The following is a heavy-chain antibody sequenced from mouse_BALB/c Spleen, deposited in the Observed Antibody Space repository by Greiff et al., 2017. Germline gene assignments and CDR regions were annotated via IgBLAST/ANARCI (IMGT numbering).Heavy chain of an antibody. D-gene: IGHD1-2*01. CDR1: GYTFTSYW. CDR2: INPSTGYT. V-gene: IGHV1-7*01. Sequence: QVHVKQSGAELAKPGASVKMSCKASGYTFTSYWMHWVKQRPGQGLEWIGYINPSTGYTEYNQKFKDKATLTADKSSSTAYMQLSSLTSEDSAVYYCAPLRRNSDYWGQGTTLTVSS. J-gene: IGHJ2*01. CDR3: APLRRNSDY.